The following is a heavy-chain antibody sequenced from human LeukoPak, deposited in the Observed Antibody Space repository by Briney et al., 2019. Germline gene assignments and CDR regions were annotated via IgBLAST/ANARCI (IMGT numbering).Heavy chain of an antibody. CDR2: ISGSGFT. D-gene: IGHD6-6*01. J-gene: IGHJ4*02. V-gene: IGHV3-23*01. CDR3: ARGLYSSSP. CDR1: GFTFSSYA. Sequence: GGSLRLSCAASGFTFSSYAMSWVRQAPGKGLEWVSAISGSGFTYYADSVKGRFTISSDNSKNTLYLQMNSLRAEDTAVYYCARGLYSSSPWGQGTLVTVSS.